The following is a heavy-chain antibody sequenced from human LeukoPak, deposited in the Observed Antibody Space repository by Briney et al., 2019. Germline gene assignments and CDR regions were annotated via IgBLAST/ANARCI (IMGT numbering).Heavy chain of an antibody. J-gene: IGHJ3*02. V-gene: IGHV3-23*01. Sequence: PGRSLRLSCAASGFTFSSYAMSWVRQAPGKGLEWVSAISGSGGSTYYADSVKGRFTISRDNSKNTLYLQMNSLRAEDTAVYYFAKNYDYIWGSYPSAFDIWGQGTMVTVSS. CDR3: AKNYDYIWGSYPSAFDI. CDR2: ISGSGGST. CDR1: GFTFSSYA. D-gene: IGHD3-16*02.